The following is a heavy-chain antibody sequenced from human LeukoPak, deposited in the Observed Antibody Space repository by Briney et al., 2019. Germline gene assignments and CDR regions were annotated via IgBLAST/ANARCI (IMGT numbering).Heavy chain of an antibody. V-gene: IGHV3-23*01. CDR1: GFTFGSYG. CDR3: AIMHGYYDGSGYWVQ. Sequence: GGSQRLSCAASGFTFGSYGMSWVRQAPGKGLEWVSFITPNADRTSYADSVEGRFTISRDNPRNTLYMQMDSLRDEDTAIYYCAIMHGYYDGSGYWVQWGQGTLVTVSS. J-gene: IGHJ1*01. D-gene: IGHD3-22*01. CDR2: ITPNADRT.